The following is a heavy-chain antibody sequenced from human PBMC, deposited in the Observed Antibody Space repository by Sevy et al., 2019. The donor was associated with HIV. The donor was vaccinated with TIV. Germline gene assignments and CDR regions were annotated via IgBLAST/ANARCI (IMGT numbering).Heavy chain of an antibody. CDR3: ARNFDY. Sequence: SETLSLTCTVSGGSISSGNYLWSWIRQTPGKGLEWIGTVHYSGRTYYNPSLKSRGTISEDTSKNQFSLNLNSVTAADTAVYFCARNFDYWGQGTLVTVSS. CDR2: VHYSGRT. J-gene: IGHJ4*02. V-gene: IGHV4-39*01. CDR1: GGSISSGNYL.